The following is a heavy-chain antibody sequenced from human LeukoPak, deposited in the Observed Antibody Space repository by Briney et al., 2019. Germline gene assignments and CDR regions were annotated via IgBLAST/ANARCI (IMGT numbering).Heavy chain of an antibody. CDR2: IKSKKDGETT. D-gene: IGHD2-2*01. CDR1: GFIFNNAW. J-gene: IGHJ6*02. V-gene: IGHV3-15*05. Sequence: GGSLRLSCAGSGFIFNNAWMSWVRQAPGKGLEWVGRIKSKKDGETTDYAAPVKGRFIVSRDDSKDTLYLQMNSLRVEDTGVYYCARDSEGGIVVLPAAHKPYYYCYYGMDVWGQGTTVTVSS. CDR3: ARDSEGGIVVLPAAHKPYYYCYYGMDV.